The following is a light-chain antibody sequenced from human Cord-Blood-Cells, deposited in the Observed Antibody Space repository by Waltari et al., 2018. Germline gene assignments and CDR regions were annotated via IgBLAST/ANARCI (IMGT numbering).Light chain of an antibody. CDR2: GAS. CDR3: QQYNNWPPLT. V-gene: IGKV3-15*01. CDR1: QSVSSN. J-gene: IGKJ4*01. Sequence: DIVMTQSPATPPVSPGERATLSCRASQSVSSNLAWYQQKPGQAPRLLIYGASTRATGIPARFSGSGSGTEFTLTISSLQSEDFAVYYCQQYNNWPPLTFGGGTKVEIK.